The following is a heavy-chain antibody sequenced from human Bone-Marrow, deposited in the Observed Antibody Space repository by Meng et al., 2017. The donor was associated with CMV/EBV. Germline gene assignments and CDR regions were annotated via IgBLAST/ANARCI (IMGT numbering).Heavy chain of an antibody. V-gene: IGHV1-8*01. D-gene: IGHD3-3*01. CDR1: GYTFTSYD. Sequence: ASVKVSCKASGYTFTSYDINWVRQATGQGLEWMGWMNPNSGNTGYAQKFQGRVTMTRNTSISTAYMEPSSLRSEDTAVYYRARDRIRWNGFLEWFHTYNWFDPWGQGTLVTVSS. J-gene: IGHJ5*02. CDR3: ARDRIRWNGFLEWFHTYNWFDP. CDR2: MNPNSGNT.